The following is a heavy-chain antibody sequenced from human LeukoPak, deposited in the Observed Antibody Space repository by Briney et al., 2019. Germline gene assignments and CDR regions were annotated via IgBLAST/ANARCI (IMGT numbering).Heavy chain of an antibody. CDR3: ARGGYCSSTSCYAGRWFDP. J-gene: IGHJ5*02. V-gene: IGHV3-33*05. CDR2: IQNDGSKE. CDR1: GFTFRTYG. D-gene: IGHD2-2*01. Sequence: GRSLGLSCAGSGFTFRTYGIHWVRQAPGKGLEWVAAIQNDGSKEYYADSVKGRFTISRDNAKNSLYLQMNSLRAEDTAVYYCARGGYCSSTSCYAGRWFDPWGQGTLVTVSS.